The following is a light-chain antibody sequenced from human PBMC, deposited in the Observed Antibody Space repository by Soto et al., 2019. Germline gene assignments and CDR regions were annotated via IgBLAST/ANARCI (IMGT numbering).Light chain of an antibody. Sequence: QSALTQPRSVSGSPGQSVTISCTGTSSDVGGYKYVSWYQQHPGKAPKLVIYDVTKRLSGVPDRFSGSKSGNTASLTISGLQAEDEADYYCCSYAGSYTRVFGGGTKLTVL. CDR1: SSDVGGYKY. J-gene: IGLJ3*02. V-gene: IGLV2-11*01. CDR3: CSYAGSYTRV. CDR2: DVT.